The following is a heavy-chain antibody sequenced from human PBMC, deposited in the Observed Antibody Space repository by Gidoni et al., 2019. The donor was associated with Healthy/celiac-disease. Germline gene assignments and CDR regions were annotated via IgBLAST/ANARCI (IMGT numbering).Heavy chain of an antibody. Sequence: QVQLQQWGAGLLKLSETLSLTCAVYGGSFSGYYWSWIRQPPGKGLEWIGEINHSGSPNYNPSLKSRVTISVDTSKNQFSLKLSSVTAADTAMYYCARGGARGNGIAAAGFNYGLHYWGQGTLVTVSS. CDR1: GGSFSGYY. CDR3: ARGGARGNGIAAAGFNYGLHY. CDR2: INHSGSP. V-gene: IGHV4-34*01. D-gene: IGHD6-13*01. J-gene: IGHJ4*02.